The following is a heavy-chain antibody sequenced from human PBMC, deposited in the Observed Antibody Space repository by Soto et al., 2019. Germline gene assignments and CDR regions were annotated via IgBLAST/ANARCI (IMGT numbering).Heavy chain of an antibody. D-gene: IGHD3-3*01. CDR3: ARALDFWSAYFDY. CDR2: ISYDGSNK. V-gene: IGHV3-30-3*01. CDR1: GFTFSSYA. Sequence: LRLSCAASGFTFSSYAMHWVRQAPGKGLEWVAVISYDGSNKYYADSVKGRFTISRDNSKNTLCLQMNSLRAEDTAVYYCARALDFWSAYFDYWGQGSLVTVSS. J-gene: IGHJ4*02.